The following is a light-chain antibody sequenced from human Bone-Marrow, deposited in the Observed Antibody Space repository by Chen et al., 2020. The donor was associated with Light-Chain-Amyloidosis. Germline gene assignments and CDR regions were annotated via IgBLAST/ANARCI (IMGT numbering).Light chain of an antibody. CDR3: QVWDRSSGRPV. Sequence: SYVLTQPSSVSVAPGQTATIACGGNNIGSTSVPWYQQTPGQAPLLVVYDDSDRPSGIPERLSGSNSGNTATLTISRVEAGDEADYYCQVWDRSSGRPVFGGGTKLTVL. J-gene: IGLJ3*02. V-gene: IGLV3-21*02. CDR2: DDS. CDR1: NIGSTS.